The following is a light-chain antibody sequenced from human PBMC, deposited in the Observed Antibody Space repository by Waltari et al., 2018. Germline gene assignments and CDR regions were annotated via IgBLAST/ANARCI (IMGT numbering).Light chain of an antibody. V-gene: IGLV1-47*01. Sequence: QSVVTQPPSASGTPGQRVTIFCSGSSSNIGRNHVYWYRQFPGAAPKLLIYRDDQRPSGVADRFSGSKSGTSASLAIGGLRSEDEADYYCATWDDSLSGGVFATGTKVTVV. CDR2: RDD. J-gene: IGLJ1*01. CDR3: ATWDDSLSGGV. CDR1: SSNIGRNH.